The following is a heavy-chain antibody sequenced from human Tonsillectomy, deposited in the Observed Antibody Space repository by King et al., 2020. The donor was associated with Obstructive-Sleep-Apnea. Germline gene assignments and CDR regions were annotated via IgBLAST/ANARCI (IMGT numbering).Heavy chain of an antibody. V-gene: IGHV4-59*01. CDR3: AGSETTVTIYYYYYYGMDV. Sequence: VQLQESGPGLVKPSETLSLTCTVSGGSISSYYWSWIRPPPGKGLAWIGYIYYSGSTNYNPSLKSRVTISVDTSKNQFSLKLSSVTAADTAVYYCAGSETTVTIYYYYYYGMDVWGQGTTVTVSS. D-gene: IGHD4-11*01. J-gene: IGHJ6*02. CDR1: GGSISSYY. CDR2: IYYSGST.